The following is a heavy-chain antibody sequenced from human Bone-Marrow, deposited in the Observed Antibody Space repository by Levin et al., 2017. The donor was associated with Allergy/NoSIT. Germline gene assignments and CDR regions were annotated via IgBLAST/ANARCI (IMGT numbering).Heavy chain of an antibody. CDR2: ISGSGGST. CDR1: GFTFSSYA. Sequence: GGSLRLSCAASGFTFSSYAMSWVRQAPGKGLEWVSAISGSGGSTYYADSVKGRFTISRDNSKNTLYLQMNSLRAEDTAVYYCAKDNPTDYGDDDKSPDYWGQGTLVTVSS. CDR3: AKDNPTDYGDDDKSPDY. J-gene: IGHJ4*02. V-gene: IGHV3-23*01. D-gene: IGHD4-17*01.